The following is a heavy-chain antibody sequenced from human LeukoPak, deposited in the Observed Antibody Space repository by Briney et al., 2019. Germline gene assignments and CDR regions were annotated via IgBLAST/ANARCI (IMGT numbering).Heavy chain of an antibody. CDR2: ISYDGSNK. CDR3: ARDLRSSSWGYYYYYGMDV. V-gene: IGHV3-30*03. CDR1: GFTFSSYG. J-gene: IGHJ6*02. D-gene: IGHD6-13*01. Sequence: GGSLRLSCAASGFTFSSYGMHWVRQAPGKGLEWVAVISYDGSNKYYADSVKGRFTISGDNSKNTLYLQMNSLRAEDTAVYYCARDLRSSSWGYYYYYGMDVWGQGTTVTVSS.